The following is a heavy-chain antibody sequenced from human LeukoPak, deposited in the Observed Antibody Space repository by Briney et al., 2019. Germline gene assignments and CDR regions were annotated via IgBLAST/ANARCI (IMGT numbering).Heavy chain of an antibody. CDR1: GGSFSGYY. Sequence: SETLSLTCAVYGGSFSGYYWSWIRQPPGKGLEWIGEINHSGSTNYNPSLKSRVTISVDTSKNQFSLKLSSVTAADTAVYYCARLVPRGNYVGLYYYGMDVWGQGTTVTVSS. J-gene: IGHJ6*02. CDR3: ARLVPRGNYVGLYYYGMDV. V-gene: IGHV4-34*01. D-gene: IGHD4-11*01. CDR2: INHSGST.